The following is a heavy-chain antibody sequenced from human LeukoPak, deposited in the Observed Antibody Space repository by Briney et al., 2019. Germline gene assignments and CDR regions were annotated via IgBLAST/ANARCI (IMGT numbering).Heavy chain of an antibody. D-gene: IGHD3-3*01. CDR2: INTNSGGT. Sequence: GASVKVSCKASGYTFTGYYMHWVRQAPGQGLEWMGWINTNSGGTNYAQKFQGRVTMTRDTSISTAYMELSRLTSDDTAVYYCARSLEWLLYVDYFDYWGQGTLVTVSS. V-gene: IGHV1-2*02. CDR3: ARSLEWLLYVDYFDY. J-gene: IGHJ4*02. CDR1: GYTFTGYY.